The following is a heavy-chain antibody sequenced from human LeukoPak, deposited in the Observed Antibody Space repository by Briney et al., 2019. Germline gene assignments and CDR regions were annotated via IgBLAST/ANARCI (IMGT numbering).Heavy chain of an antibody. J-gene: IGHJ4*02. CDR1: GFTFDDYA. V-gene: IGHV3-9*01. CDR3: AKAGSGSSGYFDY. CDR2: ISWNSGSI. D-gene: IGHD3-10*01. Sequence: GGSLRLSCAASGFTFDDYAMHWVRQAPGKGLEWVSGISWNSGSIGYADSVKGRFTISRDNAKNSLYLQMNSLRAEDTALYYCAKAGSGSSGYFDYWGQGTLVTVSS.